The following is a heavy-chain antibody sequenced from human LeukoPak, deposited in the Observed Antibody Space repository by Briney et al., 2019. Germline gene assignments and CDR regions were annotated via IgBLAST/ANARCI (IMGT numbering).Heavy chain of an antibody. Sequence: PSETLSPTCAVYGGSFSGYYWSWIRQPPGKGLEWIGEINHSGSTNYNPSLKSRVTISVDTSKNQFSLKLSSVTAADTAVYYCARPETKYSSSRFDYWGQGTLVTVFS. J-gene: IGHJ4*02. D-gene: IGHD6-6*01. CDR2: INHSGST. V-gene: IGHV4-34*01. CDR3: ARPETKYSSSRFDY. CDR1: GGSFSGYY.